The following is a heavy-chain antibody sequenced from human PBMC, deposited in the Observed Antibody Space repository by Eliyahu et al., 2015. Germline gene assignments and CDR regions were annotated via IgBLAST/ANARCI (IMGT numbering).Heavy chain of an antibody. J-gene: IGHJ4*02. Sequence: QVPLEQWGAGLLRPSETLSLTCAVXGGSFSGYFWTWIRQTPGKGLXWIGEVDQSGSINYNPSLKSRVTISADTSKNQFSLRLPSVTAADTAVYYCVRGRNSPRDFDSWGRGTLVSVSS. D-gene: IGHD5-24*01. CDR3: VRGRNSPRDFDS. CDR2: VDQSGSI. V-gene: IGHV4-34*02. CDR1: GGSFSGYF.